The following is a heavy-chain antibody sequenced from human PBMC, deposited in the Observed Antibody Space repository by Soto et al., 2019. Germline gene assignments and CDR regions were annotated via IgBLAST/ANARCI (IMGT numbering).Heavy chain of an antibody. D-gene: IGHD6-13*01. V-gene: IGHV4-59*02. CDR1: GGSVSSYY. Sequence: PSETLSLTCTVSGGSVSSYYWSWILQPPWKGLEWIGYIYYSGSTNYNPSLKSRVTISVDTSKNHFSLKLSSVTAADTAVYFCAMSIASAGTVYFDYWGHGTLVTVSS. J-gene: IGHJ4*01. CDR2: IYYSGST. CDR3: AMSIASAGTVYFDY.